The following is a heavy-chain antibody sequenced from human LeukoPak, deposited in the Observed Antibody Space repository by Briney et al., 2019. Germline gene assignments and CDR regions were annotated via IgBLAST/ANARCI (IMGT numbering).Heavy chain of an antibody. V-gene: IGHV4-39*01. J-gene: IGHJ4*02. CDR3: AGGDYVWGSYR. Sequence: SETLSLTCTVSGGSISSSSYHWGWIRQPPGTGLEWIGSIYYSGSTYYNPSLKSRVTISVDTSKNQFSLKLSSVTAADTAVYYCAGGDYVWGSYRWGQGTLVTVSS. CDR2: IYYSGST. CDR1: GGSISSSSYH. D-gene: IGHD3-16*01.